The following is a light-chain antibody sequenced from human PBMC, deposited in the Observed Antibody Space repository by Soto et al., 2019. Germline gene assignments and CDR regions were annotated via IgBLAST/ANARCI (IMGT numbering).Light chain of an antibody. CDR2: GAS. J-gene: IGKJ1*01. CDR3: QQYDKWPRT. Sequence: EVVLTQSPGTLSXXXXXXXXXXXXASERIYSAYLGWYQQKPGQAPRLLIYGASTRATGVPARFSGSGSGTEFTLTISNLQSEDFAVYHCQQYDKWPRTFGQGTKVDIK. CDR1: ERIYSAY. V-gene: IGKV3-15*01.